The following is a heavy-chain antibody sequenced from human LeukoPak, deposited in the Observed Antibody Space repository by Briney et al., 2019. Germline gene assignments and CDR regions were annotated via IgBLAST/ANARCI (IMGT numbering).Heavy chain of an antibody. V-gene: IGHV3-74*01. CDR1: GFTFSNFW. Sequence: PGGSLRLSCAASGFTFSNFWMHWVRQAPGKGLVWVSGINNDASATYYVDSVKVRVTISRDNAKNTLSLQMNSLRAEDTAVCYCASLTYGPDYWGQGTLVTVSS. CDR2: INNDASAT. J-gene: IGHJ4*02. CDR3: ASLTYGPDY. D-gene: IGHD3-10*01.